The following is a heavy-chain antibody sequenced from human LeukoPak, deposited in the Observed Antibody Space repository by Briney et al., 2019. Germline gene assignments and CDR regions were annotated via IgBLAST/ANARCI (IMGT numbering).Heavy chain of an antibody. V-gene: IGHV3-9*01. CDR1: GFTFDDYA. J-gene: IGHJ4*02. CDR2: ISWNSGSI. CDR3: AKTSGWAGGYSSSWYQFTY. Sequence: GGSLRLSCAASGFTFDDYAMHWVRQAPGKGLEWVSGISWNSGSIGYADSVKGRFTISRDNAKNSLYLQMNSLRAEDTALYYCAKTSGWAGGYSSSWYQFTYWGQGTLVTVSS. D-gene: IGHD6-13*01.